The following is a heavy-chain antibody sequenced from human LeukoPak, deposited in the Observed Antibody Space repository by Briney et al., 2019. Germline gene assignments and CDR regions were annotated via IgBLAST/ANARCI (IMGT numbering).Heavy chain of an antibody. CDR3: ARTYYYDSSGYYFDY. Sequence: PSQTLSLTCTVSGGSISSGSYYWSWIRQPAGKGLEWIGRIYTSGSTNYNPSLKSRVTISVDTSKNQFSLKLSSVTAADTAVYYCARTYYYDSSGYYFDYWGQGTLVTVSS. D-gene: IGHD3-22*01. CDR2: IYTSGST. J-gene: IGHJ4*02. V-gene: IGHV4-61*02. CDR1: GGSISSGSYY.